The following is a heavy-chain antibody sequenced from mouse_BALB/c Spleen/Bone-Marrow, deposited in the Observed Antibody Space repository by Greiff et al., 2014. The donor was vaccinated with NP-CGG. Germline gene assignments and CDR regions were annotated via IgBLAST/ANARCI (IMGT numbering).Heavy chain of an antibody. J-gene: IGHJ1*01. CDR1: GYSITSGYF. V-gene: IGHV3-6*02. CDR3: ARVSYRYNWYFDV. CDR2: ISYDGTN. D-gene: IGHD2-14*01. Sequence: VQPQESGPGLVKPSQSLSLTCSVTGYSITSGYFWNWIRQFPGNKLEWMGYISYDGTNNYNPSLKNRISITRDTSKNHFFLKLNSVTTEDTATYYCARVSYRYNWYFDVWGAGTTVTVSS.